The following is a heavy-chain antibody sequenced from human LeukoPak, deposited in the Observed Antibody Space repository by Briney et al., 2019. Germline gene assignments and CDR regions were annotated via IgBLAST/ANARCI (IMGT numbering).Heavy chain of an antibody. CDR1: ALTFSDYS. J-gene: IGHJ3*02. CDR2: ISGSGGST. V-gene: IGHV3-23*01. CDR3: ATYSSGRYYAFDI. D-gene: IGHD6-19*01. Sequence: GGSLRLSCAASALTFSDYSMNWVRQAPGKGLEWVSAISGSGGSTYYADSVKGRFTISRDNSKNTLYLQMNSLRAEDTAVYYCATYSSGRYYAFDIWGQGTMVTVSS.